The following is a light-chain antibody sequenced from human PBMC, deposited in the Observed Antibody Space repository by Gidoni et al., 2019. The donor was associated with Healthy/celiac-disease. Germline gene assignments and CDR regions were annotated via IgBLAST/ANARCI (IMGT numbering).Light chain of an antibody. CDR2: EAS. J-gene: IGKJ4*01. V-gene: IGKV1-5*03. CDR1: QSINTW. CDR3: QQYNVYPLT. Sequence: DIQITQSPSTLSPSVGDRVTITCRASQSINTWLAWYQQKPGKAPKLLMDEASTLESGVPSRCSGSGSETEFTLIITGLHPYDFATYYCQQYNVYPLTFGGGTKVEIK.